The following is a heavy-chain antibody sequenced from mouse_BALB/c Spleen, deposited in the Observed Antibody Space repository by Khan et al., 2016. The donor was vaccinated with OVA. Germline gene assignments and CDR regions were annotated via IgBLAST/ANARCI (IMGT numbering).Heavy chain of an antibody. J-gene: IGHJ3*01. V-gene: IGHV1S136*01. Sequence: VQLQQSGPELVEPGASVKMSCKASGYTFTNYVMHWVKQQPGQGLEWIGYINPYNAGTRYNEKFKGQATLTSDISSTTAYMELSSLTSEDSAVSYYARDAASCDFSFPYWGQGTLVTVSA. CDR2: INPYNAGT. D-gene: IGHD1-2*01. CDR3: ARDAASCDFSFPY. CDR1: GYTFTNYV.